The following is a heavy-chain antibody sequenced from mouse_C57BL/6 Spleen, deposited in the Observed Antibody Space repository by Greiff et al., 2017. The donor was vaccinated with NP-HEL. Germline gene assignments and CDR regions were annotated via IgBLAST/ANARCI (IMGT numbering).Heavy chain of an antibody. D-gene: IGHD2-4*01. Sequence: QVQLQQSGPGLVQPSQCLSITCTVSGFSLTSYGVHWVRQSPGKGLEWLGVIWSGGSTDYNAAFISRLSISKDNSKSQVFFKMNSLQADDTAIYYCARLGDYGVWGTGTTVTVSS. CDR1: GFSLTSYG. CDR3: ARLGDYGV. CDR2: IWSGGST. J-gene: IGHJ1*03. V-gene: IGHV2-2*01.